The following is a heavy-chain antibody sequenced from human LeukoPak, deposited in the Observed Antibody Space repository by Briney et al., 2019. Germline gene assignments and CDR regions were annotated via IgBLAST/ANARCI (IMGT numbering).Heavy chain of an antibody. D-gene: IGHD5-18*01. CDR2: ISSSSSYI. J-gene: IGHJ4*02. V-gene: IGHV3-21*01. CDR3: ASLGTAVVTDY. Sequence: GGSLRLSCAASGFTFSSYSMNWVRQAPGKGLEWVSSISSSSSYIYYADSVKGRFTISRDNAKNSLYLQMNSLRAEDTAVYYCASLGTAVVTDYWGQGTLVTVSS. CDR1: GFTFSSYS.